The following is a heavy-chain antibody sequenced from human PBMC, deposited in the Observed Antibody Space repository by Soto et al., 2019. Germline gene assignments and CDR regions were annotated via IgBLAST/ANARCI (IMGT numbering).Heavy chain of an antibody. CDR1: GFTFRSFT. Sequence: VWSLRLSCAASGFTFRSFTMNWVRQAPGKGLEWVSTISSNSAYIYYTDALRGRFTISRDNAKNSLHLQMNSLRAEDTAVYYCTRDASRDSSARAWFDPWGQGTLVTVSS. V-gene: IGHV3-21*01. D-gene: IGHD6-13*01. J-gene: IGHJ5*02. CDR2: ISSNSAYI. CDR3: TRDASRDSSARAWFDP.